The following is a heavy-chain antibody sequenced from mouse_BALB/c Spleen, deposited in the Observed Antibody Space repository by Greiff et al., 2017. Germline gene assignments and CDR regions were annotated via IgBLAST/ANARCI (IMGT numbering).Heavy chain of an antibody. J-gene: IGHJ3*01. CDR3: TTSTMITGWFAY. V-gene: IGHV1-5*01. Sequence: EVQLKESGTVLARPGASVKMSCKASGYSFTSYWMHWVKQRPGQGLEWIGAIYPGNSDTSYNQKFKGKAKLTAVTSASTAYMELSSLTNEDSAVYYCTTSTMITGWFAYWGQGTLVTVSA. D-gene: IGHD2-4*01. CDR1: GYSFTSYW. CDR2: IYPGNSDT.